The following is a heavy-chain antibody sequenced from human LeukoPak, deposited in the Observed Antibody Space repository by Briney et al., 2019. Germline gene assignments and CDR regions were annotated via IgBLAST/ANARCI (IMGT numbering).Heavy chain of an antibody. CDR1: GFTFDDYA. Sequence: GGSLRLSCAASGFTFDDYAMHWVRQAPGKGLEWVSGISWNSGSIGYADSVKGRFTISRDNAKNSLYLQMNSLRAEDMALYYCAKDRDYDILTGYFDYWGQGTLVTVSS. D-gene: IGHD3-9*01. V-gene: IGHV3-9*03. J-gene: IGHJ4*02. CDR2: ISWNSGSI. CDR3: AKDRDYDILTGYFDY.